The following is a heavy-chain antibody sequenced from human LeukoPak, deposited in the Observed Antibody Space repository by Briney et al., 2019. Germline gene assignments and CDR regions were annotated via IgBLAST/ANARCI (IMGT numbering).Heavy chain of an antibody. D-gene: IGHD3-3*01. CDR1: GFTVSSNY. CDR2: ISGSGGST. CDR3: AKAAIFGVVTSLLDY. Sequence: QAGGSLRLSCAASGFTVSSNYMSWVRQAPGKGLEWVSAISGSGGSTYYADSVKGRFTISRDNSKNTLYLQMNSLRAEDTAVYYCAKAAIFGVVTSLLDYWGQGTLVTVSS. J-gene: IGHJ4*02. V-gene: IGHV3-23*01.